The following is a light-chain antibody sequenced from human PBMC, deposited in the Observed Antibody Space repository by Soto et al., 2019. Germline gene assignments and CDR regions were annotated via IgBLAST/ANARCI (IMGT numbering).Light chain of an antibody. CDR1: QSIRSY. J-gene: IGKJ1*01. V-gene: IGKV1-39*01. CDR3: QQSYTTPWT. CDR2: AAS. Sequence: DIQMTQSPSSLSASVGDRVTITCRASQSIRSYLNWFQQNPGKAPKLLIYAASSLQSGVPSRFSGSGSGTDFTLTITSLQPEDFATYYCQQSYTTPWTFGQGTKVDIK.